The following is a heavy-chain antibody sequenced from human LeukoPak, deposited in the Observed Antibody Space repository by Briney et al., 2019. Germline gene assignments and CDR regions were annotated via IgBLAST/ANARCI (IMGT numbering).Heavy chain of an antibody. Sequence: PGGSLRLSCAGSGFFFNNFWMTWVRQAPGKGLEWVANINEDGSRANYVDSVKGRFTISRDNAKNTLYLQMNSLRVEDTAVYYCTRINYGWGQGTLVTVSS. CDR3: TRINYG. J-gene: IGHJ4*02. CDR1: GFFFNNFW. CDR2: INEDGSRA. V-gene: IGHV3-7*01. D-gene: IGHD3-16*01.